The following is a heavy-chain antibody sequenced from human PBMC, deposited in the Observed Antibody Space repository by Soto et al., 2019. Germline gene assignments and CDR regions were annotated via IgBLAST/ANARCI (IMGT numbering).Heavy chain of an antibody. Sequence: GASVKVSCKASGYTFTGYYMHWVRQAPGQGLEWMGWINPNSGGTNYAQKFQGRVTMTRDTSISTAYMELSRLRSDDTAVYYCAREYYYDSSGYPPPASVDHWGQGTLVTVSS. V-gene: IGHV1-2*02. CDR2: INPNSGGT. CDR3: AREYYYDSSGYPPPASVDH. CDR1: GYTFTGYY. D-gene: IGHD3-22*01. J-gene: IGHJ4*02.